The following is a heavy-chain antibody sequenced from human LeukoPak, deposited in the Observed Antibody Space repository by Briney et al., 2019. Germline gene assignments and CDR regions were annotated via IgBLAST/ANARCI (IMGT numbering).Heavy chain of an antibody. J-gene: IGHJ4*02. V-gene: IGHV3-7*01. Sequence: GGSLRLSCASSGFTFTTYAMSWVGQAPGKGLEWVANINQDGREKYYVDSVKGRFTISRDNAKNSLYLQMNSLRVEDTAVYYCARSRDVVVPAATFDYWGQGTLVTVSS. CDR3: ARSRDVVVPAATFDY. D-gene: IGHD2-2*01. CDR1: GFTFTTYA. CDR2: INQDGREK.